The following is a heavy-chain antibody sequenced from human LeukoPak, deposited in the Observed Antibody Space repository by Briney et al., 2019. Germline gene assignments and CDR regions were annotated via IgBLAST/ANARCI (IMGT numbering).Heavy chain of an antibody. D-gene: IGHD2-2*01. CDR2: INHSGST. V-gene: IGHV4-34*01. Sequence: PSETLSLTCAVYGGSFSGYYWSWIRQPPGKGLEWIGEINHSGSTNYNPSLKSRVTISVDTSKNQFSLKLSSVTAADTAVYYCARYCSSTSCSTEALGYWGQGTLVTVSS. J-gene: IGHJ4*02. CDR1: GGSFSGYY. CDR3: ARYCSSTSCSTEALGY.